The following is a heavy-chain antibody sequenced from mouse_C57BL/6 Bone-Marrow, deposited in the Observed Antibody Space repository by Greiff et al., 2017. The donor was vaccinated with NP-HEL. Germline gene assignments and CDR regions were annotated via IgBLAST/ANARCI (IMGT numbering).Heavy chain of an antibody. CDR1: GYTFTSYW. CDR2: INPSNGGT. J-gene: IGHJ4*01. D-gene: IGHD1-1*01. V-gene: IGHV1-53*01. Sequence: QVQLQQPGTELVKPGASVKLSCKASGYTFTSYWMHWVKQRPGQGLEWIGNINPSNGGTNYNEKFKSKATLTVDKSSSTAYMQLSSLTSEDSAVYYCARSTTVVATRNAMDYWGQGTSVTVSS. CDR3: ARSTTVVATRNAMDY.